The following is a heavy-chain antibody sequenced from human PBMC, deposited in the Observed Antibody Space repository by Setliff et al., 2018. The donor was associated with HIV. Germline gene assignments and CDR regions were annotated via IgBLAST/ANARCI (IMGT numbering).Heavy chain of an antibody. CDR2: INPSGGST. CDR3: ARVGDGYNSFDY. Sequence: ASVKVSCKASGGTFSSYGITWVRQAPGQGLEWMGIINPSGGSTSYSQKFQGRVTMTRDTSTSTVYMELNSLRSEDTAVYYCARVGDGYNSFDYWGQGTLVTVSS. D-gene: IGHD5-12*01. J-gene: IGHJ4*02. CDR1: GGTFSSYG. V-gene: IGHV1-46*01.